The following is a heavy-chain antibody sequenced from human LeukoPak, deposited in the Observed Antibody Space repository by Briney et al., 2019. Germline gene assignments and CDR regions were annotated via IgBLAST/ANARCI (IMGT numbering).Heavy chain of an antibody. V-gene: IGHV1-2*02. D-gene: IGHD2-2*01. CDR3: AREEPIVVVPAATVRFDP. CDR1: GYTFTGHY. CDR2: INPNSGGT. J-gene: IGHJ5*02. Sequence: GASVKVSCKASGYTFTGHYMHWVRQAPGQGLEWMGWINPNSGGTNYAQKFQGRVTMTRDTSISTAYMELSRLRSDDTAVYYCAREEPIVVVPAATVRFDPWGQGTLVTVSS.